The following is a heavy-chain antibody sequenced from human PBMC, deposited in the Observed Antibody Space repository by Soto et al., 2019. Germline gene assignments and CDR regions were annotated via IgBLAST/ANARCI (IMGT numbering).Heavy chain of an antibody. CDR2: ITYDGSNK. J-gene: IGHJ4*02. CDR1: GFTFDNYG. V-gene: IGHV3-30*03. Sequence: GGSLRLSCPASGFTFDNYGMHWVRQAPGKGLEWVAVITYDGSNKYYADSVKGRFTISRDNSKNTLSLHLNTLRPEDTAVYHCATDRLGGNCYNPLGFWGQGTLVTVSS. D-gene: IGHD3-16*01. CDR3: ATDRLGGNCYNPLGF.